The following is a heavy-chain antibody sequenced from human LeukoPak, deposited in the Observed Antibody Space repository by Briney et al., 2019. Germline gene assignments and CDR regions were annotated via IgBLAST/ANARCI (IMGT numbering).Heavy chain of an antibody. CDR2: IYYSGST. CDR1: GVSISSSSYY. V-gene: IGHV4-39*01. Sequence: SETLSLTCTVSGVSISSSSYYWGWIRQPPGKGLEWIGSIYYSGSTYYNPSLKSRVTISVDTSKNQFSLKLSSVTAADTAVYYCARQKSGGSCYSDYWGQGTLVTVSS. J-gene: IGHJ4*02. CDR3: ARQKSGGSCYSDY. D-gene: IGHD2-15*01.